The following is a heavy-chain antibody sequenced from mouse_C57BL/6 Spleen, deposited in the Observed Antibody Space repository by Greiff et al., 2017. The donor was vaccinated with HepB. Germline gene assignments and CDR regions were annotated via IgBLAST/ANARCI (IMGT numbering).Heavy chain of an antibody. V-gene: IGHV1-15*01. CDR3: TRRRSYGKDSFDY. CDR1: GYTFTDYE. Sequence: VQLQQSGAELVRPGASVTLSCKASGYTFTDYEMHWVKQTPVHGLEWIGAIDPETGGTAYNQKFKGKAILTADKSSSTAYMELRSLTSEDSAVYYCTRRRSYGKDSFDYWGQGTTLTVSS. CDR2: IDPETGGT. D-gene: IGHD1-1*01. J-gene: IGHJ2*01.